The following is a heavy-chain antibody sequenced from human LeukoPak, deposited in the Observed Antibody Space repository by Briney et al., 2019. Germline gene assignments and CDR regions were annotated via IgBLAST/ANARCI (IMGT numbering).Heavy chain of an antibody. CDR2: INPGDSDA. D-gene: IGHD6-25*01. Sequence: GESLKISCKGSGYSFTSYWIGWVRQMPGKGLEWMGIINPGDSDARYSPSFQGQVTISADRSISTAYLQWSSLKASDTAMYYCARLLSSATWGAFDIWGQGTMVIVSS. CDR1: GYSFTSYW. CDR3: ARLLSSATWGAFDI. V-gene: IGHV5-51*01. J-gene: IGHJ3*02.